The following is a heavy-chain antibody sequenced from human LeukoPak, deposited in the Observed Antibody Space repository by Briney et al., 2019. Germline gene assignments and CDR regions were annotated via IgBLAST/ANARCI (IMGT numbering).Heavy chain of an antibody. V-gene: IGHV4-34*01. CDR1: GGSFSGYY. CDR2: INHSGST. CDR3: ARAILPSWFGGFQH. J-gene: IGHJ1*01. D-gene: IGHD3-10*01. Sequence: SETLSLTCAVYGGSFSGYYWSWIRQPPGKGLEWIGEINHSGSTNYNPSLKSRVTISVDTSKNQFSLKLSSVTAADTAVYYCARAILPSWFGGFQHWGQGTLVTVSS.